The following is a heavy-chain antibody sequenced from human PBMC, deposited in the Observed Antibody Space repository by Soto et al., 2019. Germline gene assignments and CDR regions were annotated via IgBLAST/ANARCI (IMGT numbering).Heavy chain of an antibody. CDR2: IYYSGST. CDR1: GGSISSGDYN. CDR3: ARDRYYYDSSGYYYLDY. Sequence: SETLSLTCTVSGGSISSGDYNWSWIRQPPGKGLEWIGYIYYSGSTYHNPSLKSRVTISVDTSKNQFSLKLSSVTAADTAVYYCARDRYYYDSSGYYYLDYWGQGTLVTVSS. D-gene: IGHD3-22*01. J-gene: IGHJ4*02. V-gene: IGHV4-30-4*01.